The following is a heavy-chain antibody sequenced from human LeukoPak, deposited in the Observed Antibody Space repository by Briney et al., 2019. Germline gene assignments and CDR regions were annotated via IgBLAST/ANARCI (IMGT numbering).Heavy chain of an antibody. Sequence: PGGSLRLSCAASGFTFSSYGMHWVRQAPGKGLEWVAVIWYDGSNKYYADSVKGRFTISRDNSKNTLYLQMNSLRAEDTAVYYCARDLGYCSGGSCLILDYWGQGTLVTVSS. CDR3: ARDLGYCSGGSCLILDY. V-gene: IGHV3-33*01. CDR1: GFTFSSYG. J-gene: IGHJ4*02. D-gene: IGHD2-15*01. CDR2: IWYDGSNK.